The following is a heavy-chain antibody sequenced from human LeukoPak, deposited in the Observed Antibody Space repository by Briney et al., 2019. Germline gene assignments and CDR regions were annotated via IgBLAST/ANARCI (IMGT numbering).Heavy chain of an antibody. Sequence: PSETLSLTCAVYGGSFSGYYWSWIRQPPGKGREWFGEINNGGRTNYNPSLKSRVTISVDTSKNQFSLKLSSVTAADTAVYYCARGWCSGGSCRYPARYYYGMDVWGKGTTVTVSS. D-gene: IGHD2-15*01. J-gene: IGHJ6*04. CDR1: GGSFSGYY. CDR2: INNGGRT. V-gene: IGHV4-34*01. CDR3: ARGWCSGGSCRYPARYYYGMDV.